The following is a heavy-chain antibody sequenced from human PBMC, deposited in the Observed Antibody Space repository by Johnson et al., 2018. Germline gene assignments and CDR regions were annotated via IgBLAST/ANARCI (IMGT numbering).Heavy chain of an antibody. D-gene: IGHD4-23*01. Sequence: QVQLVESGAEVKKPGASVKVSCKASGYTFTSYDINWVRQATGQGLEWMGWMNPNSGNTCYAQKFQGRVTMTRNTSISTAYMALSSLGSEDTAVYYCAMGTVALVAFDIWGQGTMVTVSS. V-gene: IGHV1-8*01. CDR2: MNPNSGNT. CDR1: GYTFTSYD. CDR3: AMGTVALVAFDI. J-gene: IGHJ3*02.